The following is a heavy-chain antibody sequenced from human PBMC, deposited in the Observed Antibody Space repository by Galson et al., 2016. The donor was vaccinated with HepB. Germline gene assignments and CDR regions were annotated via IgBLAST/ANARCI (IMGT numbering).Heavy chain of an antibody. CDR1: GFSFPSYW. CDR3: ARFGCTTFYDFYYSGMDV. Sequence: SLRLSCAASGFSFPSYWMSWVRQAPGKGLEWVANIRQDGAETYYLDSGRGRFTISSDNAKTSLYLQVNRLRADDTAVYYCARFGCTTFYDFYYSGMDVWGQGTTVTVSS. CDR2: IRQDGAET. D-gene: IGHD2/OR15-2a*01. J-gene: IGHJ6*02. V-gene: IGHV3-7*01.